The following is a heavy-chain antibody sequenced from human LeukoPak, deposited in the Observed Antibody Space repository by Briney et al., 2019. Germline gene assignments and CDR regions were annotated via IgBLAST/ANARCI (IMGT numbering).Heavy chain of an antibody. CDR1: GFTFSSYE. CDR2: ISSSGSTI. J-gene: IGHJ6*03. V-gene: IGHV3-48*03. CDR3: ATSLSGWGTYHYMNV. Sequence: GGSLRLSCAASGFTFSSYEMNWVRQAPGKGLEWVSYISSSGSTIYYADSVKGRFTISRDNAKNSLYLQMNSLRAEDAAVYYCATSLSGWGTYHYMNVWGKGTTVTISS. D-gene: IGHD6-19*01.